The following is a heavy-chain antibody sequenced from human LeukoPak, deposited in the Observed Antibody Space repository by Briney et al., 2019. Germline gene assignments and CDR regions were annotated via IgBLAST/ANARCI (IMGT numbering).Heavy chain of an antibody. CDR2: IYPNSGGT. Sequence: ASVKVSCKVSGYTFTGYYMYWVRQAPGQGLEWMGWIYPNSGGTKYTQKFQDRVTMTRDTSISTAYMELTRLTSDDTAVYYCARDGDSPMVEFDYWGQGTLVTVSS. V-gene: IGHV1-2*02. J-gene: IGHJ4*02. CDR3: ARDGDSPMVEFDY. D-gene: IGHD5-18*01. CDR1: GYTFTGYY.